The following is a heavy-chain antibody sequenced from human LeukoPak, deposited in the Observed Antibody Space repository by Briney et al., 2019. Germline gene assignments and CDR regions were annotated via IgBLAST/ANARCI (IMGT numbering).Heavy chain of an antibody. D-gene: IGHD6-19*01. CDR2: IRSKASSYAT. J-gene: IGHJ5*02. CDR3: TRLGSSGWYNWFDP. V-gene: IGHV3-73*01. CDR1: GLTFSGSA. Sequence: GGSLTLSCEPSGLTFSGSAMHWARQASGKGLEWLARIRSKASSYATAYAASEKGRSTISRNDSKNTAYLKMNSLKTEDTAVYYCTRLGSSGWYNWFDPWGQGTLVTVSS.